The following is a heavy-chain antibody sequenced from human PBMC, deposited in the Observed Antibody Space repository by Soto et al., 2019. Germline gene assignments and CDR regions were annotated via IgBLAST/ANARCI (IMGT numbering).Heavy chain of an antibody. D-gene: IGHD1-26*01. V-gene: IGHV3-23*01. CDR3: AKGWDHRDV. CDR2: ISGSGGST. J-gene: IGHJ6*03. CDR1: GSTFSSYA. Sequence: GGSLSLSCAPSGSTFSSYAMSGVRQPPGKGLEWVSAISGSGGSTCYADCVKGRCTISRDNSKNTLYLQMNSLRAEDTAVYYCAKGWDHRDVWGKGTTGTVSS.